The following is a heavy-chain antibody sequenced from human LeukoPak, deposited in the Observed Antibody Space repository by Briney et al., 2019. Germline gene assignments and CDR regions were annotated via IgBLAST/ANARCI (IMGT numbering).Heavy chain of an antibody. Sequence: AGGSLRLSCAASGFTVSSNYVSWVRQAPGKGLEWVSVIYSGGSTYYADSVKGRFTISRDNSKNTLYLQMNSLRAEDTAVYYCAKEKWYIVVVPAALFDWGQGTLVTVSS. CDR2: IYSGGST. D-gene: IGHD2-2*01. CDR3: AKEKWYIVVVPAALFD. J-gene: IGHJ4*02. V-gene: IGHV3-53*01. CDR1: GFTVSSNY.